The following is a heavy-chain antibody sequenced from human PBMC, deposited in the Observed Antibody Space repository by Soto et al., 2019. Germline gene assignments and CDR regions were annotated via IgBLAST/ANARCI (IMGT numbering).Heavy chain of an antibody. CDR2: IFYSGST. CDR3: ARGAADTAMVDS. CDR1: GGSIRXXX. V-gene: IGHV4-59*01. J-gene: IGHJ4*02. D-gene: IGHD5-18*01. Sequence: QVHLQESGPGLVKASEXXXXXXTVSGGSIRXXXXXXXXXXXXXGLEWLGYIFYSGSTFYNPSLKSRVTISIHTSKSQFSLQLTSVTAADTAVYYCARGAADTAMVDSWGQGTLVTVSS.